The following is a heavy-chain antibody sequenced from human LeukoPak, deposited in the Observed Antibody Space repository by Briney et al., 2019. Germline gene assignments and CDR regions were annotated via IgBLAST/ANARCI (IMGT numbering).Heavy chain of an antibody. Sequence: SETLSLTCTVSGGSISSYYWSWIRQPPGKGLEWIGEINHSGNTNYNPSLKSRVTISVDTSKNQFSLKLSSVTAADTAVYYCARGPVLWVAGRYYYYYGREVWGQGTPVTVSS. CDR3: ARGPVLWVAGRYYYYYGREV. J-gene: IGHJ6*02. V-gene: IGHV4-34*01. D-gene: IGHD2-21*01. CDR1: GGSISSYY. CDR2: INHSGNT.